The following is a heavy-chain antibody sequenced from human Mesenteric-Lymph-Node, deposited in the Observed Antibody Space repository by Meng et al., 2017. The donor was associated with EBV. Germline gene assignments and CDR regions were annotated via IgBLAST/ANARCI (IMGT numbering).Heavy chain of an antibody. CDR2: IYYSGRT. CDR3: ARGDSNFDY. V-gene: IGHV4-59*01. CDR1: GGSIRSYY. Sequence: QVQLQESGPGLVKPSETLSLTCTVSGGSIRSYYWSWIRQPPGKGLEWIGDIYYSGRTNYNPSLKSRVTISIDTSKNQFSLKLTSVTAADTVIYYCARGDSNFDYWGQGTLVTVSS. J-gene: IGHJ4*02.